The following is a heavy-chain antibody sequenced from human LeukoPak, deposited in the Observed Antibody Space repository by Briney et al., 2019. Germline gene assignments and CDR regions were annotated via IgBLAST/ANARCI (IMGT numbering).Heavy chain of an antibody. CDR3: AKHGIPGPYWYFDL. J-gene: IGHJ2*01. CDR1: GFTFSSFG. Sequence: GGSLRLSCEASGFTFSSFGMTWVRQAPGKGLEWVSTISGSGSSTYFADSVKGRFTISRDNSKNTLYLQMNSLRAEDMAIYYCAKHGIPGPYWYFDLWGRGTLVAVSS. D-gene: IGHD1-20*01. V-gene: IGHV3-23*01. CDR2: ISGSGSST.